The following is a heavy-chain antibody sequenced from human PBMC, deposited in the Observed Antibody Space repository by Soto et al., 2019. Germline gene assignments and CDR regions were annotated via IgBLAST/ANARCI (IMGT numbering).Heavy chain of an antibody. Sequence: GGSLRLSCAASGFTFSSYSMNWVRQAPGKGLEWVSSISSSSSYIYYADSVKGRFTISRDNAKNSLYLQMNSLRAEDTAVYYCARDWGYYDSSVYVVWGQGSLVTLST. CDR1: GFTFSSYS. J-gene: IGHJ4*02. V-gene: IGHV3-21*01. D-gene: IGHD3-22*01. CDR3: ARDWGYYDSSVYVV. CDR2: ISSSSSYI.